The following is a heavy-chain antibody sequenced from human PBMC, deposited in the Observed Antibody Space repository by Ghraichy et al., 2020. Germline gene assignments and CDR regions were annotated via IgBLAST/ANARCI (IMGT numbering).Heavy chain of an antibody. CDR3: AIGRQTYSY. V-gene: IGHV3-7*03. Sequence: SCAVGGFTFSSYWMSWVRQVPGKGLECVASIKEDGDEEEYVDSVKGRFIISRDNRRNTLSLQMNSLRAEDTAVYYCAIGRQTYSYWGRGTLVTVSS. CDR2: IKEDGDEE. D-gene: IGHD2-15*01. J-gene: IGHJ4*02. CDR1: GFTFSSYW.